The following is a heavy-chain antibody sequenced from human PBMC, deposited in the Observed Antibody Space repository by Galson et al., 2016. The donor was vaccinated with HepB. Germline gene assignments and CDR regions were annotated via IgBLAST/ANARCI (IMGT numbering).Heavy chain of an antibody. D-gene: IGHD4-17*01. Sequence: SLRLSCAASGFTFSNYSLNWVRQAPGKGLEWVSSISSSSTYIYYADSVKGRFTISRDNAKNTLYLQMNSLRAEDTAVYYCARDPNGDYFGAFDFCGQGTMVTVSS. CDR1: GFTFSNYS. CDR3: ARDPNGDYFGAFDF. V-gene: IGHV3-21*04. CDR2: ISSSSTYI. J-gene: IGHJ3*01.